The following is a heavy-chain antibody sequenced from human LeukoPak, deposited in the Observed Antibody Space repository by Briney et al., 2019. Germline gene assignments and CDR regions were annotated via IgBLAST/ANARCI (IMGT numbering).Heavy chain of an antibody. CDR3: ARVAADILTGYPYYYFDY. Sequence: ASVKVSCKASGYTFTSYYMHWVRQAPGQGLEWMGIINPSGGSTSYAQKFQGRVTMTRDTSTSTVYMELSSLRSEDTAVYYCARVAADILTGYPYYYFDYWGQGTLVTVSS. CDR2: INPSGGST. D-gene: IGHD3-9*01. V-gene: IGHV1-46*01. CDR1: GYTFTSYY. J-gene: IGHJ4*02.